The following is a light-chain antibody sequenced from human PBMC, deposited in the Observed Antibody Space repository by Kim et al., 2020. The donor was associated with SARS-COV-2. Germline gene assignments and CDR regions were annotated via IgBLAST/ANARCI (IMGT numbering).Light chain of an antibody. Sequence: GQRDTISCSGSSSNLGSNYVYWYQQLPGPAPKLLIYRNNQRPSGVPDRFSGSKSGTSASLAISGLRSEDEADYYCAAWDDSLSGPVFGGGTQLTVL. CDR1: SSNLGSNY. V-gene: IGLV1-47*01. J-gene: IGLJ3*02. CDR2: RNN. CDR3: AAWDDSLSGPV.